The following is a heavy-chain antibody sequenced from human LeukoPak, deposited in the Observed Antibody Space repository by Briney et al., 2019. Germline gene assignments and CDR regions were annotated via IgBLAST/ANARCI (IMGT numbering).Heavy chain of an antibody. D-gene: IGHD1-26*01. J-gene: IGHJ4*02. Sequence: EGSLRLSCAASGFTFSSYWMSWVRQAPGKGLEWVANIKQDGSEKYYVDSVKGRFTISRDNAKNSLYLQMNSLRAEDTAVYYCARAGSGSYIGDFDYWGQGTLVTVSS. CDR2: IKQDGSEK. CDR1: GFTFSSYW. CDR3: ARAGSGSYIGDFDY. V-gene: IGHV3-7*03.